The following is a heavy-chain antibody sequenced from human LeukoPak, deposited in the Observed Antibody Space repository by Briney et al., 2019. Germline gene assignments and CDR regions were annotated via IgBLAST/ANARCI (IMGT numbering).Heavy chain of an antibody. D-gene: IGHD6-13*01. V-gene: IGHV1-18*03. CDR1: GYTFTSYG. Sequence: AASVKVSCKASGYTFTSYGISWVRQAPGQGLEWMGWISAYNGNTNYAQKLQGRVTMTTDTSTSTAYMELRSLRSEDMAVYYCAREYGVAAAFGAFDIWGQGTMVTVSS. CDR3: AREYGVAAAFGAFDI. CDR2: ISAYNGNT. J-gene: IGHJ3*02.